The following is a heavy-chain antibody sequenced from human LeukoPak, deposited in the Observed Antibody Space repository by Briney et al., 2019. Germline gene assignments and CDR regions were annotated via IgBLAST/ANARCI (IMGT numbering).Heavy chain of an antibody. Sequence: SETLSLTCTVSGGSISSSSYYWGWIRQPPGKGLEWIGSIYYSGSTNYNPSLKSRVTISVDTSKNQFSLKLSSVTAADTAVYYCARAGGGYSYGFDYWGQGTLVTVSS. CDR2: IYYSGST. CDR3: ARAGGGYSYGFDY. V-gene: IGHV4-39*07. CDR1: GGSISSSSYY. D-gene: IGHD5-18*01. J-gene: IGHJ4*02.